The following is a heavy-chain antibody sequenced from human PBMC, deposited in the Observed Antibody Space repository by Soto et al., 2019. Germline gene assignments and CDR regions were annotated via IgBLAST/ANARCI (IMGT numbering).Heavy chain of an antibody. CDR1: GGSFSGYY. Sequence: SETLSLTCAVYGGSFSGYYWSWIRQPPGKGLEWIGEINHSGSTNYNPSLKSRVTLSVDTSKNQFSVRLNSVTASDTAVYYCAPLSVSLSGPYGTHVWGQGTTVTVSS. J-gene: IGHJ6*02. CDR3: APLSVSLSGPYGTHV. CDR2: INHSGST. D-gene: IGHD2-15*01. V-gene: IGHV4-34*01.